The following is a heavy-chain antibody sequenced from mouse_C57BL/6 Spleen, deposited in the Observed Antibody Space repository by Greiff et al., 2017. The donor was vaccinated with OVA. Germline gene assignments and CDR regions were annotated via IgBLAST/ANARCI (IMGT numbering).Heavy chain of an antibody. CDR2: ISNGGGST. CDR3: ASDYDGGFAY. CDR1: GFTFSDYY. D-gene: IGHD2-4*01. J-gene: IGHJ3*01. Sequence: EVHLVESGGGLVQPGGSLKLSCAASGFTFSDYYMYWVRQTPEKRLEWVAYISNGGGSTYYPDTVKGRFTISRDNAKNTLYLQMSRLKSEDTAMYYCASDYDGGFAYWGQGTLVTVSA. V-gene: IGHV5-12*01.